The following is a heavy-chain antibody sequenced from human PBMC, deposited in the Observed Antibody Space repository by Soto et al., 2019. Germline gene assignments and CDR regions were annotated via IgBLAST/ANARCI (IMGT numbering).Heavy chain of an antibody. Sequence: PGESLKISCKGSGYRFVSYYIAWVRQMPGKGLEWMGIIYPGDSETTYSPSFQGQVTMSADKSISTAYLQWSSLKASDTAMYYCARFSLRATVTTDFYFYGMDVWGQGTTVTV. CDR2: IYPGDSET. D-gene: IGHD4-4*01. CDR3: ARFSLRATVTTDFYFYGMDV. CDR1: GYRFVSYY. J-gene: IGHJ6*02. V-gene: IGHV5-51*01.